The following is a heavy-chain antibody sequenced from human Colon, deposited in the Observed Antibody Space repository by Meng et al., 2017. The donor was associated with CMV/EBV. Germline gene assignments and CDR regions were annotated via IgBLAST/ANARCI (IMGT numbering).Heavy chain of an antibody. CDR3: VRSLDDASGQFRDY. V-gene: IGHV1-18*04. J-gene: IGHJ4*02. CDR2: ISPYSGHT. Sequence: ASVKVSCKASGYTFRDYYIHWVRQAPGQGLEWLGWISPYSGHTNSAPKFQGRVTLTTDTSTSTAYMDLRSLRSDDTAVYYCVRSLDDASGQFRDYWGQGTLVTVS. D-gene: IGHD3-3*01. CDR1: GYTFRDYY.